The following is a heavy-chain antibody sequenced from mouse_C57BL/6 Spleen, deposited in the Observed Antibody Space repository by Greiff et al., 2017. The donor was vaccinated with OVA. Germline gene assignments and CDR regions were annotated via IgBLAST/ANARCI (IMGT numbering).Heavy chain of an antibody. CDR3: ARGGDGYFPSWFAY. V-gene: IGHV1-50*01. CDR1: GYTFTSYW. D-gene: IGHD2-3*01. J-gene: IGHJ3*01. Sequence: VKLQQPGAELVKPGASVKLSCKASGYTFTSYWMQWVKQRPGQGLEWIGEIDPSDSYTNYNQKFKGKAPLTVDTSSSTAYMQLSSLTSEDSAVYYCARGGDGYFPSWFAYWGQGTLVTVSA. CDR2: IDPSDSYT.